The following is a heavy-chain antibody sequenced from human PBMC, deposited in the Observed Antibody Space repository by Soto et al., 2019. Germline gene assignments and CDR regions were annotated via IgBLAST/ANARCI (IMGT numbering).Heavy chain of an antibody. CDR1: GYTFTSYG. J-gene: IGHJ4*02. V-gene: IGHV1-18*01. CDR2: ISAHNGNT. CDR3: ARGRYGDY. D-gene: IGHD1-1*01. Sequence: QVHLVQSGAEVKKPGASVKVSCKASGYTFTSYGITWVRQAPGQGLEWMGWISAHNGNTDYARRLQGRVIVTRETSTSTAYMELRSLRSDDKAVYYCARGRYGDYWGQGALVTVSS.